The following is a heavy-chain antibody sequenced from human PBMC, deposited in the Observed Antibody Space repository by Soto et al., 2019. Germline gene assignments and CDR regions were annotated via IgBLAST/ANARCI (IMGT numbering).Heavy chain of an antibody. J-gene: IGHJ4*02. V-gene: IGHV4-59*01. Sequence: ETLSLTCTISGGSISVYYWSWVRQPPGHELEWIGYIYASGSPYYNPSLRSRVTISADTAKNQISLKLTSPTAADTAVSYCARGVGSSPPRYWGRGTLVTVSS. D-gene: IGHD1-26*01. CDR1: GGSISVYY. CDR2: IYASGSP. CDR3: ARGVGSSPPRY.